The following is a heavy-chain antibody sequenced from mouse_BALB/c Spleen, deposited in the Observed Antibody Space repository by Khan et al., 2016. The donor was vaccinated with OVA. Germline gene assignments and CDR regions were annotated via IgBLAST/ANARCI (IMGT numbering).Heavy chain of an antibody. CDR2: INPSTGYT. J-gene: IGHJ3*01. D-gene: IGHD3-3*01. CDR1: GYTFINYW. Sequence: QVQLKQSGAELAKPGASVKMSCKASGYTFINYWILWVKQRPGQGLEWIGYINPSTGYTAYNQNFKDKATLTADKSSSTAYMQLSSLTSEDSAVYDCARRGVGGECEYWGQGTTGTVSA. CDR3: ARRGVGGECEY. V-gene: IGHV1-7*01.